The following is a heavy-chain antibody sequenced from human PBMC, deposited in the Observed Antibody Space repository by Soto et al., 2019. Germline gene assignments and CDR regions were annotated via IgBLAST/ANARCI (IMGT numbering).Heavy chain of an antibody. J-gene: IGHJ6*02. Sequence: GASVKVSCKASGYDFTAYDINWVRQASGHGLEWMGWMNPINGAAGSARRFQGRISMTRNTATGTAYLELTSLRSDDSAVYYCGRGPSPRAPAGGTPYYYAMDVWGQGTTVTVSS. D-gene: IGHD6-13*01. CDR2: MNPINGAA. CDR3: GRGPSPRAPAGGTPYYYAMDV. V-gene: IGHV1-8*02. CDR1: GYDFTAYD.